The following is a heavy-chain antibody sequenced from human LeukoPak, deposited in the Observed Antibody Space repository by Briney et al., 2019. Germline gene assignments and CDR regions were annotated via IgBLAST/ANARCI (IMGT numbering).Heavy chain of an antibody. CDR3: AKDFGSYLGAFDI. V-gene: IGHV3-33*06. CDR2: IWYDGSNK. Sequence: GGSLRLSCAASGFTFSSYGMHWVRQAPGKGLEWVAVIWYDGSNKYYADSVKGRFTISRDSSKNTLYLQMNSLRAEDTAVYYCAKDFGSYLGAFDIWGQGTMVTVSS. D-gene: IGHD1-26*01. CDR1: GFTFSSYG. J-gene: IGHJ3*02.